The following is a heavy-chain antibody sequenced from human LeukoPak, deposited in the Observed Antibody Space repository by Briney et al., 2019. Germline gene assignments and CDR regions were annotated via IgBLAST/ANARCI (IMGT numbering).Heavy chain of an antibody. CDR3: RRMYSSVLDY. J-gene: IGHJ4*02. D-gene: IGHD6-19*01. V-gene: IGHV4-39*01. CDR1: GGSISSSCYG. CDR2: IYYSGST. Sequence: SETLSLTCTVDGGSISSSCYGCGWIRQPPGKGLEWIGSIYYSGSTYYNPSLKSRVTISVDTSKNQFSLKLSSVTAADTSVYYCRRMYSSVLDYWGQGTLVTVSS.